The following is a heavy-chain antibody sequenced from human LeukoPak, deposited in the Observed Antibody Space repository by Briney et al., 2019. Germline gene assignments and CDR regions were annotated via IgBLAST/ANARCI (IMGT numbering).Heavy chain of an antibody. CDR2: IYYSGST. Sequence: PSETLSLTCTVSGGPISSYYWSWIRQPPGKGLEWIGYIYYSGSTNYNPSLKSRVTISVDTSKNQFSLKLSSVTAADTAVYYCARDDLYCSGTVHVCDYYGMDVWGQGPTVTVSS. D-gene: IGHD2-15*01. CDR3: ARDDLYCSGTVHVCDYYGMDV. V-gene: IGHV4-59*01. CDR1: GGPISSYY. J-gene: IGHJ6*02.